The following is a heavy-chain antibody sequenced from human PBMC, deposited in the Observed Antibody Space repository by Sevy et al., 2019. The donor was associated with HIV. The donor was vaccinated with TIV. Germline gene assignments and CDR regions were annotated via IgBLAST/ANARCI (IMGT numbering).Heavy chain of an antibody. CDR3: ARDAGYYDSKQRDYYYYYYGMDV. V-gene: IGHV3-33*01. CDR1: GFTFNIFG. D-gene: IGHD3-22*01. Sequence: GGSLRLSCVASGFTFNIFGMHWVRQAPGKGLEWVAFIWHDGDNKYYVDSVKGRFTISRDNSKNTVYLQMDSLRAEDTDVYYCARDAGYYDSKQRDYYYYYYGMDVWGQGTTVTVSS. CDR2: IWHDGDNK. J-gene: IGHJ6*02.